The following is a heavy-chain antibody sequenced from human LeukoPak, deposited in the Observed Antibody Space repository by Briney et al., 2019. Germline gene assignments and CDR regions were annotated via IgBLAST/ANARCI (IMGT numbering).Heavy chain of an antibody. V-gene: IGHV4-34*01. Sequence: SETLSLTCAVYGGSFSGYYWSWIRQPPGKGLEWIGEINHSGSTNYNPSLKSRVTISVDTSKNQFCLKLSSVTAADTAVYYCARAVRYGSGSYYPPRVDRYYYYMDVWGKGTTVTVSS. CDR3: ARAVRYGSGSYYPPRVDRYYYYMDV. CDR2: INHSGST. J-gene: IGHJ6*03. D-gene: IGHD3-10*01. CDR1: GGSFSGYY.